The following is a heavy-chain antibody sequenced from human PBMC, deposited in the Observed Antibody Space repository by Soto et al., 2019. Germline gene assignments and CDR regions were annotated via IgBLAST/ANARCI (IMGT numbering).Heavy chain of an antibody. CDR2: INHSGST. Sequence: PSETLSLTCAVYGGSFSGYYWSWIRQPPGKGLEWIGEINHSGSTNYNPSLKSRVTISVDTSKNQFSLKLSSVTAADTAVYYCARRRGTTVPFDPWGQGTLVTVSS. CDR3: ARRRGTTVPFDP. D-gene: IGHD4-4*01. V-gene: IGHV4-34*01. CDR1: GGSFSGYY. J-gene: IGHJ5*02.